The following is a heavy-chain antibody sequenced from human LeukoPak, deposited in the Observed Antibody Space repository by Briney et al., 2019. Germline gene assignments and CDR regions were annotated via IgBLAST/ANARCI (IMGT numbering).Heavy chain of an antibody. V-gene: IGHV4-39*07. CDR2: IYYSGST. CDR1: GGSISSSSYY. D-gene: IGHD4-17*01. Sequence: SETLSLTCTVSGGSISSSSYYWGWIRQPPGKGLEWIGSIYYSGSTYYNPSLKSRVTISVDTSKNQFSLKLSSVTAADTAVYYCARDYGDYVHAFDIWGQGTMVTVSS. J-gene: IGHJ3*02. CDR3: ARDYGDYVHAFDI.